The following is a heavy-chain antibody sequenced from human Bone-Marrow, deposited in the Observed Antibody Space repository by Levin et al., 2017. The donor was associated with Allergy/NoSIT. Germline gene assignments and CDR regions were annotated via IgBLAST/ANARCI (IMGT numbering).Heavy chain of an antibody. V-gene: IGHV4-4*07. CDR2: IHSSGTT. Sequence: SETLSLSCTVSGGSISSYYWSWIRQPAGMGLEWIGRIHSSGTTNYNTSLKGRVTMSIDTSKNQFSLKLNSVTAEDTAVYYCAGSRDGYIDYWGQGTLVTVS. J-gene: IGHJ4*02. D-gene: IGHD5-24*01. CDR1: GGSISSYY. CDR3: AGSRDGYIDY.